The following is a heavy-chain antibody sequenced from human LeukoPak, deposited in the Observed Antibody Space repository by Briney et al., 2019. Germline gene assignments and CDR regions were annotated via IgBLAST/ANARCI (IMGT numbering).Heavy chain of an antibody. CDR3: ARGRSYYYDSSGYYLN. CDR1: GYTFTGYY. V-gene: IGHV1-2*02. J-gene: IGHJ4*01. Sequence: ASVKVSCKASGYTFTGYYIHWVRQAPGQGLEWMGWINPNSGGTNYAQNFQGRVTMTRDTSISTAYVELSSLRSDDTAVYYCARGRSYYYDSSGYYLNWGQGTQVTVSS. CDR2: INPNSGGT. D-gene: IGHD3-22*01.